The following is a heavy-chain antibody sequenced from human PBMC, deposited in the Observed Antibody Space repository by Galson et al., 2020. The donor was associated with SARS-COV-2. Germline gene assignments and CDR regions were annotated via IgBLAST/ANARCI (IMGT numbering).Heavy chain of an antibody. CDR2: ISAYNGNT. D-gene: IGHD2-2*01. V-gene: IGHV1-18*04. CDR3: ARDAPIPPLDVVVPAFDWYFDL. Sequence: VSCKASGYTFTSYGISWVRQAPGQGLEWMGWISAYNGNTNYAQKLQGRVTMTTDTSTSTAYMELRSLRSDDTAVYYCARDAPIPPLDVVVPAFDWYFDLWGRGTLVTVSS. J-gene: IGHJ2*01. CDR1: GYTFTSYG.